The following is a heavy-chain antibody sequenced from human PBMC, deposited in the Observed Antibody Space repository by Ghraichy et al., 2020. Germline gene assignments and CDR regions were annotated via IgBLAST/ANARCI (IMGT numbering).Heavy chain of an antibody. J-gene: IGHJ2*01. CDR2: ISSSSSYI. Sequence: ETLRLSCAASGFTFSSYSMNWVRQAPGKGLEWVSSISSSSSYIYYADSVKGRFTISRDNAKNSLYLQMNSLRAEDTAVYYCARYSGSHPMYWYFDLWGRGTLVTVSS. V-gene: IGHV3-21*01. CDR3: ARYSGSHPMYWYFDL. CDR1: GFTFSSYS. D-gene: IGHD1-26*01.